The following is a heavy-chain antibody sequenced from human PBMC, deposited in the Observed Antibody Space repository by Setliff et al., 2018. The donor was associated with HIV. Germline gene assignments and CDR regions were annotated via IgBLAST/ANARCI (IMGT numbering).Heavy chain of an antibody. Sequence: SGPTLVNPTQTLTLTCSFSGFSLNTAGVGVAWIRQPPGKALEWLALIYWDDDKRFSPSLSSRLTITKDTSKNQVVLTMANMDPVDTATYFCAHYYDSSGFYNSLDYWGQGALVTVSS. CDR3: AHYYDSSGFYNSLDY. CDR2: IYWDDDK. CDR1: GFSLNTAGVG. V-gene: IGHV2-5*02. J-gene: IGHJ4*02. D-gene: IGHD3-22*01.